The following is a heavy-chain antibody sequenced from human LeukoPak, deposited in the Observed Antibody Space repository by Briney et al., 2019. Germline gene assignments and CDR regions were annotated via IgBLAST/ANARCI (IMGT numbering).Heavy chain of an antibody. V-gene: IGHV4-31*03. Sequence: SETLSLTCTVSGGSISSGGYYWSWIRQYPGKGLEWIGYIYYTGSTYYNPSLKSRVTISVDTSKNQFSLKLSSVTAADTAVYYCARDFQGADDYWGQGTLVTVSS. CDR3: ARDFQGADDY. CDR1: GGSISSGGYY. D-gene: IGHD1-26*01. J-gene: IGHJ4*02. CDR2: IYYTGST.